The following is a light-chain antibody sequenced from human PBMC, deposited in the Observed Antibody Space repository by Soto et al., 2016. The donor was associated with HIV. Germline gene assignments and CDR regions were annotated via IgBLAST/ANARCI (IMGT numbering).Light chain of an antibody. Sequence: SSELTQDPAVSVALGQTVRITCQGDGLRRYYASWYQQKPGQAPVLVIYGKNNRPSGIPDRFSGSSSGNTASLTITGAQAEDEADYYCNSRDNSGNHYVFGTGTKVTVL. CDR3: NSRDNSGNHYV. J-gene: IGLJ1*01. CDR2: GKN. V-gene: IGLV3-19*01. CDR1: GLRRYY.